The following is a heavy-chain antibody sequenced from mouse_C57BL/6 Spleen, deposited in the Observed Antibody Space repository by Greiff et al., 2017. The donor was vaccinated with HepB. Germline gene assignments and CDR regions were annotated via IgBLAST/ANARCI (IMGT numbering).Heavy chain of an antibody. CDR3: ASSGTRDYAMDY. V-gene: IGHV1-69*01. Sequence: VQLQQPGAELVMPGASVKLSCKASGYTFTSYWMHWVKQRPGQGLEWIGEIDPSDSYTNYNQKFKGKSTLTVDKSSSTAYMQLGSLTSEDSAVYYCASSGTRDYAMDYWGQGTSVTVSS. CDR2: IDPSDSYT. CDR1: GYTFTSYW. D-gene: IGHD4-1*01. J-gene: IGHJ4*01.